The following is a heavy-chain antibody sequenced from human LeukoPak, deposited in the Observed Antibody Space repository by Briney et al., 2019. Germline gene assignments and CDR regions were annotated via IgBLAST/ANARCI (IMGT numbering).Heavy chain of an antibody. CDR3: ARDLDFYGSGSYVY. CDR1: GYTFTSYA. CDR2: INAGNGNT. Sequence: GASVKVSCKASGYTFTSYAMHWVRQAPGQRHEWMGWINAGNGNTKYSQKFQGRVTITRDTSASTAYMELSSLRSEDTAVYYCARDLDFYGSGSYVYWGQGTLVTVSS. V-gene: IGHV1-3*01. D-gene: IGHD3-10*01. J-gene: IGHJ4*02.